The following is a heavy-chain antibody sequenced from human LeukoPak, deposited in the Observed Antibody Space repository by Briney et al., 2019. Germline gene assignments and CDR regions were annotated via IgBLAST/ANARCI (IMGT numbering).Heavy chain of an antibody. V-gene: IGHV3-30-3*01. D-gene: IGHD3-9*01. CDR1: GFTFSSYA. Sequence: GGSLRLSCAASGFTFSSYAMHWVRQAPGKGLEWVAVISYDGSNKYYADSVKGRFTISRDNSKNTLYLQMNSLRAEDTAVYYCAREPPEYYDILTGYYSPGFDYWGQGTLVTVSS. J-gene: IGHJ4*02. CDR3: AREPPEYYDILTGYYSPGFDY. CDR2: ISYDGSNK.